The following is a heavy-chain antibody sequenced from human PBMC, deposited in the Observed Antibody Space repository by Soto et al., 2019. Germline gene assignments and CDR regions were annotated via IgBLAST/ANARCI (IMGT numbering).Heavy chain of an antibody. Sequence: GESLKISCAASGFTFSSYAMSWVRQAPGKGLEWVSAISGSGGSTYYADSVKGRFTISRDNSKNTLYLQMNSLRAEDTAVYYCAKPPSTYDSSGYFDAFDIWGQGTMVTVSS. D-gene: IGHD3-22*01. CDR1: GFTFSSYA. J-gene: IGHJ3*02. V-gene: IGHV3-23*01. CDR2: ISGSGGST. CDR3: AKPPSTYDSSGYFDAFDI.